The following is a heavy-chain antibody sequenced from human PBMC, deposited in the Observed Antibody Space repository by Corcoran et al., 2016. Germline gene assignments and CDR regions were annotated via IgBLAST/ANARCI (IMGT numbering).Heavy chain of an antibody. Sequence: EVQLVESGGGLVKPGGSLRLSCAASGFTFSNAWMNWVRQAPGKGLEWVGRIKSKTDGGTTDYAAPVKGRFTISRDDSKNTLYLQMNSLKTEGTAVYYCTTDRAAAAGNNWFDPWGQGTLVTVSS. D-gene: IGHD6-13*01. J-gene: IGHJ5*02. CDR1: GFTFSNAW. V-gene: IGHV3-15*07. CDR3: TTDRAAAAGNNWFDP. CDR2: IKSKTDGGTT.